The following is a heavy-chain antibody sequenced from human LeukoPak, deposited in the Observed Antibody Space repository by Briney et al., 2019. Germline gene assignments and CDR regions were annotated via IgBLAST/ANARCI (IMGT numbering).Heavy chain of an antibody. CDR3: ASPLPSGY. V-gene: IGHV3-21*01. Sequence: GGSLRLSCAASGFTFSSYWIHWVRQAPGKGLEWVSSISSSSTYIYYADSVKGRFTISRDNAKNSLYLQMNSLRAEDTAVYYCASPLPSGYWGQGTLVIVSS. CDR2: ISSSSTYI. D-gene: IGHD3-22*01. J-gene: IGHJ4*02. CDR1: GFTFSSYW.